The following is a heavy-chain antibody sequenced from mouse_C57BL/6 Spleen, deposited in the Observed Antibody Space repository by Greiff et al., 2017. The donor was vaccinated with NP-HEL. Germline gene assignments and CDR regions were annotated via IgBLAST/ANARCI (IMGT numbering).Heavy chain of an antibody. CDR2: IYPGSGNT. J-gene: IGHJ2*01. D-gene: IGHD1-1*01. Sequence: VQLQQSGAELVRPGASVKLSCKASGYTFTDYYINWVKQRPGQGLEWIARIYPGSGNTYYNEKFKGKATLTAEKSSSTAYMQLSSLTSEDSAVYFCARRAGSSSYYFDYWGQGTTLTVSS. CDR3: ARRAGSSSYYFDY. V-gene: IGHV1-76*01. CDR1: GYTFTDYY.